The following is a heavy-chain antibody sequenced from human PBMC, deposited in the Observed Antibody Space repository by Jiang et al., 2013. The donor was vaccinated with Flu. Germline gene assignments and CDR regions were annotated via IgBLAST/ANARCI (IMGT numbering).Heavy chain of an antibody. V-gene: IGHV2-5*02. CDR1: GFSLSSSGVG. CDR2: IYWDDNV. Sequence: KPTQTLTLTCTFSGFSLSSSGVGVGWIRQPPGKALEWLALIYWDDNVGYSPSLKSRLTITKDTSKNQVVLTMTNMDPVDTATYYCARRRNYYDSGSFYSPYYFDNWARERWSPSPQ. J-gene: IGHJ4*02. D-gene: IGHD3-10*01. CDR3: ARRRNYYDSGSFYSPYYFDN.